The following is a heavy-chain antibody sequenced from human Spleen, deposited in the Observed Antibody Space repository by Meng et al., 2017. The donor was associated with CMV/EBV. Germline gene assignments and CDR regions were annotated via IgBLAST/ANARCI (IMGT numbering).Heavy chain of an antibody. CDR3: ARSSSSTPDWFDP. CDR2: INPSGGSA. J-gene: IGHJ5*02. Sequence: ASGYTFITYYMHWVRQAPGQGLEWMGIINPSGGSASYAQKFQGRVTFTGDTSTSTVYMELNSLRSEDTAVYFCARSSSSTPDWFDPWGQGTLVTVSS. CDR1: GYTFITYY. V-gene: IGHV1-46*01. D-gene: IGHD2-2*01.